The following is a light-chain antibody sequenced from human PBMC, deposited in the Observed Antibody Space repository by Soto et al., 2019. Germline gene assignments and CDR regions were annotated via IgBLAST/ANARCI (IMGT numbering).Light chain of an antibody. CDR2: DVI. Sequence: QSALTQPRSVSGSPGQSVTISCTGTSSDVGGSNLVSWYQQHAGRAPKLVIYDVIKRPSGVPDRFSGSKSGNTASLTISGLQVEDEADYYCCSYAGNALWVVGGGTKLTVL. CDR3: CSYAGNALWV. J-gene: IGLJ3*02. V-gene: IGLV2-11*01. CDR1: SSDVGGSNL.